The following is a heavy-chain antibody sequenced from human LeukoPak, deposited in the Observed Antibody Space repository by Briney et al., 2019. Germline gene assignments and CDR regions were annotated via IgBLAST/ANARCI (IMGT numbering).Heavy chain of an antibody. D-gene: IGHD1-20*01. Sequence: GGFLRLSCAASGFTFSSYSMNWVRQVPGKGLECVSYIRSSSSTIYYADSVKGRFTISRDNAKNSLYLQMNSLRDEDTAVYYCARDRVTGTSRGSEIDYWGQGTLVTVSS. CDR1: GFTFSSYS. CDR3: ARDRVTGTSRGSEIDY. CDR2: IRSSSSTI. J-gene: IGHJ4*02. V-gene: IGHV3-48*02.